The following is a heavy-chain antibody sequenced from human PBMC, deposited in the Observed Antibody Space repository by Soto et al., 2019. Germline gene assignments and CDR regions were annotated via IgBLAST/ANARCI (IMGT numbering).Heavy chain of an antibody. CDR2: IYNSGSPT. D-gene: IGHD3-22*01. V-gene: IGHV3-48*03. CDR1: GFTFSNYE. Sequence: GGSLRLSCAASGFTFSNYEMNGVLQAPGKGLEWVAHIYNSGSPTYYAGSVKGRFTISRDNDKKSLYLQMNSLRVEDTAVYYCARSSGSYRPFDSWGQGTLVTVSS. CDR3: ARSSGSYRPFDS. J-gene: IGHJ4*02.